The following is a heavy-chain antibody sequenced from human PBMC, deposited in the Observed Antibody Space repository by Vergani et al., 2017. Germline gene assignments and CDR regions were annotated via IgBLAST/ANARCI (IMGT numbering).Heavy chain of an antibody. CDR2: IYYSGST. Sequence: QVQLQESGPGLVKPSETLSLTCTVSGGSISSYYWSWIRQPPGKGLEWIGYIYYSGSTNYNPSLKSRVTIPVDTSKNQFSLKLSSVTAADTAVYYWARDGDSRSYYYYGMDVWGQGTTVTVSS. D-gene: IGHD4-17*01. J-gene: IGHJ6*02. V-gene: IGHV4-59*12. CDR1: GGSISSYY. CDR3: ARDGDSRSYYYYGMDV.